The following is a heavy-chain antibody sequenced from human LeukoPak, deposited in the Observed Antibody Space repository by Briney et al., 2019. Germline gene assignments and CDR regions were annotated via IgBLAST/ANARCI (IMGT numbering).Heavy chain of an antibody. CDR2: ISWNSGSI. D-gene: IGHD3-10*01. CDR1: GFTFDDYA. J-gene: IGHJ4*02. CDR3: AKDLNYYGSGGLDY. V-gene: IGHV3-9*01. Sequence: GGSLRLSCAASGFTFDDYAMHWVRQAPGKGLEWVSGISWNSGSIGYADSVKGRFTTSRDNAKNSLYLQMNSLRAEDTALYYCAKDLNYYGSGGLDYWGQGTLVTVSS.